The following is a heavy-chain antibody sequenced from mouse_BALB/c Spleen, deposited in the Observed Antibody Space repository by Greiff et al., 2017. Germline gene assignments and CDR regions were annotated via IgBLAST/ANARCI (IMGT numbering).Heavy chain of an antibody. J-gene: IGHJ3*01. CDR3: ARGGPNSLLRLRGFAY. D-gene: IGHD1-2*01. V-gene: IGHV3-2*02. Sequence: EVKLLESGPGLVKPSQSLSLTCTVTGYSITSDYAWNWIRQFPGNKLEWMGYISYSGSTSYNPSLKSRISITRDTSKNQFFLQLNSVTTEDTATYYCARGGPNSLLRLRGFAYWGQGTLVTVSA. CDR2: ISYSGST. CDR1: GYSITSDYA.